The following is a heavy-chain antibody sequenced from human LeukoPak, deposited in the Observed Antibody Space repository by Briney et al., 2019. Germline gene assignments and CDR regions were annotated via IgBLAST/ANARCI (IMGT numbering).Heavy chain of an antibody. Sequence: GGSLRLSCAASGFTFGSYAMHWVRQAPGKGLEWVAVISYDGSNKYYADSVKGRFTISRDNSKNTLYLQMNSLRAEDTAVYYCARGFGVGGVTMVRGVLYDAFDIWGQGTMVTVSS. J-gene: IGHJ3*02. CDR2: ISYDGSNK. D-gene: IGHD3-10*01. V-gene: IGHV3-30*04. CDR1: GFTFGSYA. CDR3: ARGFGVGGVTMVRGVLYDAFDI.